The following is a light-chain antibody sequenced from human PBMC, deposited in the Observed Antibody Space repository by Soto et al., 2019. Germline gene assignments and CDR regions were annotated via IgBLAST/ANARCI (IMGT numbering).Light chain of an antibody. CDR3: QQYGSSPLT. V-gene: IGKV3-20*01. Sequence: EIVMTQSPGTLSVSTGEGATLSCRASQSVDSNLAWYQQKPGQAPRLLIYDAATRATGIPDRFSGSGSGTDFSLTISRLEPEDLAVYFCQQYGSSPLTFGGGTKVDI. CDR1: QSVDSN. CDR2: DAA. J-gene: IGKJ4*01.